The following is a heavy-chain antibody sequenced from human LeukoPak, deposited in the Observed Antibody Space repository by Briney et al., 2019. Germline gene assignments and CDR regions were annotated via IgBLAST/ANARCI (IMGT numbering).Heavy chain of an antibody. CDR2: INPNSGGT. CDR3: ARDLEQQLVLHFDY. V-gene: IGHV1-2*02. CDR1: GYTLTGDD. J-gene: IGHJ4*02. D-gene: IGHD6-13*01. Sequence: ASVKVSCKASGYTLTGDDMHWVRQAPGQGLEWMGWINPNSGGTNYAQKFQGRVTMTRDTSTSTAYMELSRLRSDDTAVYYCARDLEQQLVLHFDYWGQGTLVTVSS.